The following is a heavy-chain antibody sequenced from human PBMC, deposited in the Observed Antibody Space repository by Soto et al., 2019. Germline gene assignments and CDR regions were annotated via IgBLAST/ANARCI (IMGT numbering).Heavy chain of an antibody. CDR2: ISSSSTI. Sequence: GGSLRLSCAASGFTFSSYSMNWVRQAPGKGLEWVSYISSSSTIYYADSVKGRFTISRDNAKNSLYLQMNSLRAEDTAVYYCARDLNYGLFDSWGQGTLVTVSS. CDR3: ARDLNYGLFDS. D-gene: IGHD4-17*01. V-gene: IGHV3-48*01. CDR1: GFTFSSYS. J-gene: IGHJ4*02.